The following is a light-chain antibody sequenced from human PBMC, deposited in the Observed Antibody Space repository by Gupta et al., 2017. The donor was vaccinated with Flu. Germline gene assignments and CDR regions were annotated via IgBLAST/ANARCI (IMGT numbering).Light chain of an antibody. CDR3: QQYSSFT. J-gene: IGKJ3*01. CDR1: QSITSW. V-gene: IGKV1-5*03. Sequence: DIQMTQSPSTLSASVGDRVTISCRASQSITSWVAWFQQTPGRAPKLLIYRTSSLQTGVPSRFSGSGSGTEFTLTISSLQPDDFATYYCQQYSSFTFGPGTTVDMK. CDR2: RTS.